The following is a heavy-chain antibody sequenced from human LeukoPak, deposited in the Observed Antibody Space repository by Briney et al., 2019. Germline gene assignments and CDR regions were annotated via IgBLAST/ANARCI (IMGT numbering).Heavy chain of an antibody. CDR3: ARDRDVVWALTTVRGDFDI. CDR2: ISVYNGNT. Sequence: ASVKVSCKASGYTFTSYGISWVRQAPGQGLEWMGWISVYNGNTNYAQKLQGRVTMTTDTSTSTAYMELRSLRSDDTAVYYCARDRDVVWALTTVRGDFDIRGQGTMVTVSS. CDR1: GYTFTSYG. J-gene: IGHJ3*02. V-gene: IGHV1-18*01. D-gene: IGHD4-17*01.